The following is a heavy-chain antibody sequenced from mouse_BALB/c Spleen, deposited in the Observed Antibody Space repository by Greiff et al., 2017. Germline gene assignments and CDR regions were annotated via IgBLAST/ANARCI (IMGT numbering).Heavy chain of an antibody. CDR2: ISYSGST. CDR1: GYSITSDYA. V-gene: IGHV3-2*02. D-gene: IGHD1-1*01. J-gene: IGHJ4*01. Sequence: EVKLMESGPGLVKPSQSLSLTCTVTGYSITSDYAWNWIRQFPGNKLEWMGYISYSGSTNYNPSLKSRISITRDTSKNQFFLQLNSVTTEDTATYYCARDYGSPYYYAMDYWGQGTSVTVSS. CDR3: ARDYGSPYYYAMDY.